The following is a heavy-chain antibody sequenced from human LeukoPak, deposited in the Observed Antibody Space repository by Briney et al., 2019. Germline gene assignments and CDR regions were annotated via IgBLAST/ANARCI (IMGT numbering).Heavy chain of an antibody. CDR2: IYYSGST. CDR3: ARATTVTTEFDY. J-gene: IGHJ4*02. Sequence: PSETLSLTCTVSGGSISSYYWSWIRQPPGKGLEWIGYIYYSGSTNYNPSLKSRVTISVDTSKNHFSLKLSSVTAADTAVYYCARATTVTTEFDYWGQGTLVTVSS. D-gene: IGHD4-11*01. CDR1: GGSISSYY. V-gene: IGHV4-59*01.